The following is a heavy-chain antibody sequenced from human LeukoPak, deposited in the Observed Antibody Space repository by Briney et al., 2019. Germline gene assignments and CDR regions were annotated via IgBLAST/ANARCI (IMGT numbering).Heavy chain of an antibody. CDR3: ALEFCSGGSCYRENYYYYGMNV. Sequence: ASVKVSCKASGGTFSNYAVSWVRQAPGQGLEWMGGTIPLLGLINYAQKFQGRVTITADRSTNTAYMELGSLRSEDTAVYYCALEFCSGGSCYRENYYYYGMNVWGQGTTVTVSS. CDR2: TIPLLGLI. CDR1: GGTFSNYA. J-gene: IGHJ6*02. D-gene: IGHD2-15*01. V-gene: IGHV1-69*10.